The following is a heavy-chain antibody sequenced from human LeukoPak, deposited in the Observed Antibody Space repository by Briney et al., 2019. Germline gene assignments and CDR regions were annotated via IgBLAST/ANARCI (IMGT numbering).Heavy chain of an antibody. Sequence: GGSLRLSCATAGFTFSTFGIHWVRQTPGKGLEWAAAIQSDGSKQYYGDSVKGRFTISRDSSKNTVYLQMNSLRDEDTAVYYCARDVDTSSHSSQLNPWGQGTLVTVSS. V-gene: IGHV3-33*01. D-gene: IGHD5-18*01. CDR1: GFTFSTFG. CDR3: ARDVDTSSHSSQLNP. CDR2: IQSDGSKQ. J-gene: IGHJ5*02.